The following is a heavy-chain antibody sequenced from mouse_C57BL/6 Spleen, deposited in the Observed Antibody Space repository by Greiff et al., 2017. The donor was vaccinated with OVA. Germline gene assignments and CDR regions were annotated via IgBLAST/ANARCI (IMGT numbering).Heavy chain of an antibody. CDR2: ISNGGGST. D-gene: IGHD1-1*01. J-gene: IGHJ1*03. V-gene: IGHV5-12*01. CDR3: ARSHYYGSSYGYFDV. CDR1: GFTFSDYY. Sequence: EVMLVESGGGLVQPGGSLKLSCAASGFTFSDYYMYWVRQTPEKRLEWVAYISNGGGSTYYPDTVKGRFTISRDNAKYTLYLQMSRLKSEDTAMYYCARSHYYGSSYGYFDVWGTGTTVTVSS.